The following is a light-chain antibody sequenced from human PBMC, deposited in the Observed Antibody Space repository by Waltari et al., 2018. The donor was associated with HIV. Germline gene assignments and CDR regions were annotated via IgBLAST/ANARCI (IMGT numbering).Light chain of an antibody. Sequence: EVVLTQSPATLSLSPGERATLSCRASQSVNTALAWYQQKPGQAPRLLMSYASKRATGIAARFGGSGSGTDFTLTISSLEPEDFAVYYCQQHSTWPRTFGGGTKVELK. V-gene: IGKV3-11*01. CDR3: QQHSTWPRT. CDR1: QSVNTA. CDR2: YAS. J-gene: IGKJ4*02.